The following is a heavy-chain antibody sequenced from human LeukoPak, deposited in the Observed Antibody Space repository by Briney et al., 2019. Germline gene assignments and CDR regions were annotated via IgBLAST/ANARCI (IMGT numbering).Heavy chain of an antibody. V-gene: IGHV3-23*01. Sequence: GGSLRLSCAASGFTFSSYAMSWVRQAPGKGLEWVSAISGSGGSTYYADSVKGRFTVSRDNSKNTLYLQMNSLRAEDTAMYYCARGLGYCTSTTCLLPFDYWGQGTLVTVSS. D-gene: IGHD2-2*01. CDR3: ARGLGYCTSTTCLLPFDY. J-gene: IGHJ4*02. CDR1: GFTFSSYA. CDR2: ISGSGGST.